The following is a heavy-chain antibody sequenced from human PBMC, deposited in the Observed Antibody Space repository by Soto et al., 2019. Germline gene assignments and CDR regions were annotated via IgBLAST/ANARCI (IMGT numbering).Heavy chain of an antibody. V-gene: IGHV3-48*03. J-gene: IGHJ5*02. D-gene: IGHD2-8*02. Sequence: GGSLRLSCAASGFPFSNFEMNWVRQAPGKGLEWISYISSTASTIYYADSVKGRFTISRDNAKNSLFLQMNSLRPEDTAVYYCAPGGATGGDRWGQGTLVTVSS. CDR3: APGGATGGDR. CDR1: GFPFSNFE. CDR2: ISSTASTI.